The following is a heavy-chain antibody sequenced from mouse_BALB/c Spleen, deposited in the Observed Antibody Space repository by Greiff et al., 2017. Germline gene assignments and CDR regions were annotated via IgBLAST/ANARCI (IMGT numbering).Heavy chain of an antibody. D-gene: IGHD2-1*01. CDR2: ISNGGGST. CDR1: GFTFSSYT. CDR3: ARPQYGNLHYYAMDY. Sequence: EVHLVESGGGLVQPGGSLKLSCAASGFTFSSYTMSWVRQTPEKRLEWVAYISNGGGSTYYPDTVKGRFTISRDNAKNTLYLQMSSLKSEDTAMYYCARPQYGNLHYYAMDYWGQGTSVTVSS. J-gene: IGHJ4*01. V-gene: IGHV5-12-2*01.